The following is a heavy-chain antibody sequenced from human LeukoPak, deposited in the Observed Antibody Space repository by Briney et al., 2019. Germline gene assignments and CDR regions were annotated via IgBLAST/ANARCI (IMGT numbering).Heavy chain of an antibody. V-gene: IGHV3-23*01. CDR3: ARIMTTVTPFDY. Sequence: GGSLRLSCAASGFTFSSHAMSWVRQSPEKGLEWVSAISDSGGSTYYVDSVKGRFTISRDNFKNTLYLQMNSLRAEDTAVYYCARIMTTVTPFDYWGQGTLVTVSS. CDR2: ISDSGGST. J-gene: IGHJ4*02. CDR1: GFTFSSHA. D-gene: IGHD4-17*01.